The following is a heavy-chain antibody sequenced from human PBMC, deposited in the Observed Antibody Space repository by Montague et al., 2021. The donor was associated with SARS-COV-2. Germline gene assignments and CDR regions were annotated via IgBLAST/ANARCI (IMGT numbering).Heavy chain of an antibody. J-gene: IGHJ5*02. D-gene: IGHD2-15*01. Sequence: SETLSLTCDVSGGSVYSNADHLNSDYWAWVRQSPGRGLEWIGSVXRRGQTWQNPSFRGRLTMSVDLSKNSVSLRLTSVTAADTAMYYCTGQRWRGRFDPWGLGTLVIVSS. CDR1: GGSVYSNADHLNSDY. V-gene: IGHV4-39*01. CDR2: VXRRGQT. CDR3: TGQRWRGRFDP.